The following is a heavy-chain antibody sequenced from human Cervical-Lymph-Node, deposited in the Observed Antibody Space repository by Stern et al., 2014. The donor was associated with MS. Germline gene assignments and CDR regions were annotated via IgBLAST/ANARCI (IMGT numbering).Heavy chain of an antibody. Sequence: EDQLVQSGTEVKKPGESLKISCKGSADSFSNYWIGWVRQMPGNGLEWMGIIYPDDSDPKYSPSFQGQVTISADRSISTAYLQWNTLKASDTAVYYCARTTSFYYGYVDYWGQGTLVTVSS. D-gene: IGHD4-17*01. V-gene: IGHV5-51*01. CDR1: ADSFSNYW. CDR3: ARTTSFYYGYVDY. J-gene: IGHJ4*02. CDR2: IYPDDSDP.